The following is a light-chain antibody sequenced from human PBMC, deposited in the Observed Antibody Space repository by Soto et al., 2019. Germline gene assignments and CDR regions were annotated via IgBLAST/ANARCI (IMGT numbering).Light chain of an antibody. CDR2: DVS. J-gene: IGLJ1*01. CDR3: FSYAGSYTFYV. Sequence: QSALTQPRSVSGSPGQSVTTSCTGTSSDVGGYNYVSWYQQHPGKAPKLMIYDVSKRPSGVPDRFSGSKSGNTASLTISGLQAEDEADYYCFSYAGSYTFYVFGTGTKVTVL. V-gene: IGLV2-11*01. CDR1: SSDVGGYNY.